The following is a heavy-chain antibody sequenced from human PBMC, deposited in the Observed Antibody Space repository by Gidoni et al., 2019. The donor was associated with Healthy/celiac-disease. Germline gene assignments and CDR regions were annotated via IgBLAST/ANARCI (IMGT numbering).Heavy chain of an antibody. Sequence: QVPLPQCGAGLSKPLDTLSLPCAAYGGSFRGHYPRWNRQPPGKGLEWIGEINHSGPTNYNPSRKSRVTISVDTSKNQFSLKRSSVTAADTGVYYCARGPPRYCSSTSCFPTAREFDYWGQGTLVTVSS. CDR2: INHSGPT. J-gene: IGHJ4*02. V-gene: IGHV4-34*01. CDR1: GGSFRGHY. D-gene: IGHD2-2*01. CDR3: ARGPPRYCSSTSCFPTAREFDY.